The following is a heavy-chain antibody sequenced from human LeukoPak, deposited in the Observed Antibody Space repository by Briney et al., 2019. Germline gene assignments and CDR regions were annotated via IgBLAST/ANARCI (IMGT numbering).Heavy chain of an antibody. CDR3: ARNGHWLTYCYYYYMDV. CDR2: IYYRGST. D-gene: IGHD1-1*01. Sequence: SETLSLTCTVSGGSISSYYWSWIRQPPGKGLEWIGNIYYRGSTNYNPSLKSRVTISVDPSKSQFSLKLSSVTAADTAVYYCARNGHWLTYCYYYYMDVWGRGTPVTVSS. J-gene: IGHJ6*03. V-gene: IGHV4-59*01. CDR1: GGSISSYY.